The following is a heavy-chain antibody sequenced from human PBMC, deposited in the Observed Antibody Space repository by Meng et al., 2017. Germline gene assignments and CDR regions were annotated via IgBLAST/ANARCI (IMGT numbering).Heavy chain of an antibody. V-gene: IGHV4-34*01. J-gene: IGHJ4*02. CDR3: ARGTRGYSYGNDY. Sequence: QVQPRESGPGLLKPSETLSLTCAVYGGSFSGYYWSWIRQPPGKGLEWIGEINHSGSTNYNPSLKSRVTISVDTSKNQFSLKLSPVTAADTAVYYCARGTRGYSYGNDYWGQGTLVTVSS. CDR1: GGSFSGYY. D-gene: IGHD5-18*01. CDR2: INHSGST.